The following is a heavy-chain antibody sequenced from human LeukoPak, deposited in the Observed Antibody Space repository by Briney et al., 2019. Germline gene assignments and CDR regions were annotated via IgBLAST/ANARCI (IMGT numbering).Heavy chain of an antibody. D-gene: IGHD3-22*01. CDR2: ISGSGGST. V-gene: IGHV3-23*01. CDR3: AKALLYYDSSGYYYHGYFDY. CDR1: GFTFSSYA. Sequence: GGSLRLSRAASGFTFSSYAMSWVRQAPGKGLEWVSAISGSGGSTYYADTVKGRFTISRDNSKNTLYLQMNSLGAEDTAVYYCAKALLYYDSSGYYYHGYFDYWGQGTLVTVSS. J-gene: IGHJ4*02.